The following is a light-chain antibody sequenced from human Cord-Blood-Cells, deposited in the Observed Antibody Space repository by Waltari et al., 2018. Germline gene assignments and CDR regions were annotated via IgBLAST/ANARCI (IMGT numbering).Light chain of an antibody. V-gene: IGLV2-23*01. Sequence: QSALTQPASVSGSPGQSITISCTGTSSDVGSDNFVSWYQQHPGKAPKLMIYEGSKRPSGVSNRFSGSKSGNTASLTISGLQAEDEADYYCCSYAGSSTVFGGGTKLTVL. J-gene: IGLJ3*02. CDR3: CSYAGSSTV. CDR1: SSDVGSDNF. CDR2: EGS.